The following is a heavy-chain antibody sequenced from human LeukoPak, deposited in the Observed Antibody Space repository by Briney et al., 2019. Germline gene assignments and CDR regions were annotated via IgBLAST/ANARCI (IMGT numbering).Heavy chain of an antibody. D-gene: IGHD3/OR15-3a*01. Sequence: ASVKVSCKASGYTFTSYDINWVRQATGQGLEWMGWMNPNSGNTGYAQKFQGRVTMTKNTSITTAYMEFSSLRSEDTAVYYCARALSWTTDSYYYMDVWGKGTTVTVSS. J-gene: IGHJ6*03. CDR1: GYTFTSYD. CDR3: ARALSWTTDSYYYMDV. CDR2: MNPNSGNT. V-gene: IGHV1-8*01.